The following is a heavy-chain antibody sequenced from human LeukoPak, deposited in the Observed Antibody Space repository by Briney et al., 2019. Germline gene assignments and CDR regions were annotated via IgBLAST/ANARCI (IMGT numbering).Heavy chain of an antibody. Sequence: SETLSLTCTVSGGSIGSNYRTWIRQPPGKGLEYIGYIYYTGATNYNPSLKSRVTISVDTSKNQFSLKMTSVTAADTAVYFCAKYGKSGWVIDNWGQGTLVTVSS. CDR1: GGSIGSNY. D-gene: IGHD6-19*01. V-gene: IGHV4-59*08. CDR2: IYYTGAT. CDR3: AKYGKSGWVIDN. J-gene: IGHJ4*02.